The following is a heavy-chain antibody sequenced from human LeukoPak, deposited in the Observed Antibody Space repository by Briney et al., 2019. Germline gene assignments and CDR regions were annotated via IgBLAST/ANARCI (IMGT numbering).Heavy chain of an antibody. CDR1: GGTFSSYA. V-gene: IGHV1-69*13. CDR3: ARDGPPYCSSTSCYMSNWFDP. J-gene: IGHJ5*02. D-gene: IGHD2-2*02. Sequence: SVKVSCKASGGTFSSYAISWVRQAPGQGLEWMGGIIPIFGTANYAQKFQGRVTITADESTSTAYMELSSLRSDDTAVYYCARDGPPYCSSTSCYMSNWFDPWGQGTLVTVSS. CDR2: IIPIFGTA.